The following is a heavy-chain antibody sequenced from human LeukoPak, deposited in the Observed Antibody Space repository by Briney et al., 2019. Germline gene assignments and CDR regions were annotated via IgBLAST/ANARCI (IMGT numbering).Heavy chain of an antibody. CDR1: GFTFSSYS. J-gene: IGHJ4*02. CDR3: ARIAVAGPLDY. Sequence: GGSLRLSCAASGFTFSSYSMNWVRQAPGKGLEWVLSISSSSYMYYADSVKGRFTISRDNAKNSLYLQMNSLRAEDTAVYYCARIAVAGPLDYWGQGTLVTVSS. V-gene: IGHV3-21*01. CDR2: ISSSSYM. D-gene: IGHD6-19*01.